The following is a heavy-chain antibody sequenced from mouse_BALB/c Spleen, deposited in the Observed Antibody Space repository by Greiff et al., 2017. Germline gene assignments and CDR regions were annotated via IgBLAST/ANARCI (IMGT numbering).Heavy chain of an antibody. V-gene: IGHV1-14*01. D-gene: IGHD1-1*01. CDR1: GYTFTSYV. Sequence: VQLQQSGPELVKPGASVKMSCKASGYTFTSYVMHWVKQKPGQGLEWIGYINPYNDGTKYNEKFKGKATLTSDKSSSTAYMELSSLTSEDSAVYYCARGNYYGSSSYFDVWGAGTTVTVSS. J-gene: IGHJ1*01. CDR3: ARGNYYGSSSYFDV. CDR2: INPYNDGT.